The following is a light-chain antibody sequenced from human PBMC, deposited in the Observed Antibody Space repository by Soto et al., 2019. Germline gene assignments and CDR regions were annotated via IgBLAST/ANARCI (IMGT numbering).Light chain of an antibody. V-gene: IGKV1-39*01. J-gene: IGKJ5*01. CDR1: QSISSY. Sequence: DIQMTQSPSSLSAFLGDRVTITCRASQSISSYLNWYQQKPGEAAKLLIYAGYSLQSGVPSRLTGSGSGTDFTLTISSLQPEDFATYYCQKSYSTPITFGQGRQREI. CDR2: AGY. CDR3: QKSYSTPIT.